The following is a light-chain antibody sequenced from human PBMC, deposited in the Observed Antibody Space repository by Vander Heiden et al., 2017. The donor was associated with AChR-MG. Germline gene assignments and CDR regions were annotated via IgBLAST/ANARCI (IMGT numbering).Light chain of an antibody. CDR1: SSDVGGYNY. J-gene: IGLJ2*01. CDR3: SSFTSSSTLL. CDR2: DVS. V-gene: IGLV2-14*01. Sequence: QSALTQPASVSGSPGQSITISCTGTSSDVGGYNYVPWYQQHPDKAPKLIIYDVSNRPSGVSNRFSGSKSGTTASLTISGLQAEDEAAYYCSSFTSSSTLLFGGGTKLTVL.